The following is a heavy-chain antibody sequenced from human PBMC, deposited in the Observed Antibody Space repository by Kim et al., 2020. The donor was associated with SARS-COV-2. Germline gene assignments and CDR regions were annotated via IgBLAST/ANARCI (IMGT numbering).Heavy chain of an antibody. CDR3: ARGGKIC. CDR2: GASDK. D-gene: IGHD1-26*01. Sequence: GASDKYYGDSGKGRFTISRDNAKNSLYLRMNSLRADDTSVYYCARGGKICWGQGTLVTVSS. V-gene: IGHV3-7*03. J-gene: IGHJ4*02.